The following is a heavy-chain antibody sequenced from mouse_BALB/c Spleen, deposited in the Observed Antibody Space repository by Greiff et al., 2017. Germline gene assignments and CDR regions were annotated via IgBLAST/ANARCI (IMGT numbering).Heavy chain of an antibody. J-gene: IGHJ4*01. D-gene: IGHD1-1*01. Sequence: EVQLQESGGGLVQPGGSLKLSCAASGFTFSSYGMSWVRQTPDKRLELVATINSNGGSTYYPDSVKGRFTISRDNAKNTLYLQMSSLKSEDTAMYYCARDYYGSSKNYAMDYWGQGTSVTVSS. CDR1: GFTFSSYG. CDR3: ARDYYGSSKNYAMDY. V-gene: IGHV5-6-3*01. CDR2: INSNGGST.